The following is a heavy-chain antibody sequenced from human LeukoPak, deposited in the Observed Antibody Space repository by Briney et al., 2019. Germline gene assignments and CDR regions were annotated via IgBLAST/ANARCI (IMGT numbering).Heavy chain of an antibody. CDR3: ARSPISGVPAAIARWGNWFDP. D-gene: IGHD2-2*02. V-gene: IGHV3-53*04. J-gene: IGHJ5*02. CDR2: IYSGGST. CDR1: GFTVSSNY. Sequence: PGGSLRLSCAASGFTVSSNYMSWVRQAPGKGLEWVSVIYSGGSTYYADSVKGRFTISRHNSKNTLYLQMNSLRAEGTAVYYCARSPISGVPAAIARWGNWFDPWGQGTLVTVSS.